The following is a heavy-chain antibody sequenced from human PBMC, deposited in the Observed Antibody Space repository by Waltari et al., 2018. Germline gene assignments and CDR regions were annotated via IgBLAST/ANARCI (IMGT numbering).Heavy chain of an antibody. CDR2: LDQYGNA. J-gene: IGHJ4*02. D-gene: IGHD6-19*01. CDR1: GGPISTYS. Sequence: QVQLRRWGAGLLKPSETLSLTCAVYGGPISTYSWTWIRQSPGKGLEWIAELDQYGNAKYNPSLRSRVSISLDTSNNQFSLRLTSMTAADAAIYYCARVESLLWLANRELYYFDHWGQGTLVTVSS. CDR3: ARVESLLWLANRELYYFDH. V-gene: IGHV4-34*01.